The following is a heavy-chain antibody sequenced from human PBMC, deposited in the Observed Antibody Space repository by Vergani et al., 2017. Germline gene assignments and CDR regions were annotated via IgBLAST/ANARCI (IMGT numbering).Heavy chain of an antibody. J-gene: IGHJ6*03. CDR1: GGSISSYY. CDR3: ARYYYDSSGYPGYYYMDV. V-gene: IGHV4-59*01. D-gene: IGHD3-22*01. Sequence: QVQLQESGPGLVKPSETLSLTCTVSGGSISSYYWSWIRQPPGKGLEWIGYIYYSGSTNYNPSLKSRVTISVDTSKNQFSLKLSSVTAADTAVDYCARYYYDSSGYPGYYYMDVWGKGTTVTGSS. CDR2: IYYSGST.